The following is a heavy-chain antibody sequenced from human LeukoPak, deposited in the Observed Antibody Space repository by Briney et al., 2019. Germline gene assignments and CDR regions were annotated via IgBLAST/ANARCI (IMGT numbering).Heavy chain of an antibody. V-gene: IGHV1-69*01. J-gene: IGHJ3*02. CDR3: ASGTIRAYAFDI. Sequence: PSVKVSCKASGGTFSSYAISWVRQAPGQGLELMGGIIPIFGTADYAQKFEGRVRITADESTSTAYMELSSLSSEDTAVYYCASGTIRAYAFDIWGQGTMVTVSS. D-gene: IGHD1-1*01. CDR2: IIPIFGTA. CDR1: GGTFSSYA.